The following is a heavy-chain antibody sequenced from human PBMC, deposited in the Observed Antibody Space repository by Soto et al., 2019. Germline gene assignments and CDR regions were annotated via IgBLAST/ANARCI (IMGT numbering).Heavy chain of an antibody. J-gene: IGHJ5*02. D-gene: IGHD2-21*01. CDR3: ASRSFRASWSAYNWFDP. CDR1: GGSFSGYY. V-gene: IGHV4-34*01. CDR2: INHSGST. Sequence: QVQLQQWGAGLLKPSETLSLTCAVYGGSFSGYYWSWIRQPPGKGLEWVGEINHSGSTNYNPSLKSRVTISVETSKNQFSLKLSSVTAADTAVYYRASRSFRASWSAYNWFDPWGQGTLVTVSS.